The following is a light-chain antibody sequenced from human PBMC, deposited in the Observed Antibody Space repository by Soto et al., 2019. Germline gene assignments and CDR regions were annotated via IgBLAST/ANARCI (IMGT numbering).Light chain of an antibody. CDR3: AGWDGSLRGFV. J-gene: IGLJ1*01. CDR2: DNN. CDR1: SSNIGRDP. V-gene: IGLV1-44*01. Sequence: QSVLTQPPSASGTPGQRVTISCSGSSSNIGRDPVNWYQELPGTAPKLLIYDNNQRPSEVPDRFSGSKSGTSASLAISGLQSEDEADYFCAGWDGSLRGFVFGTGTKVNV.